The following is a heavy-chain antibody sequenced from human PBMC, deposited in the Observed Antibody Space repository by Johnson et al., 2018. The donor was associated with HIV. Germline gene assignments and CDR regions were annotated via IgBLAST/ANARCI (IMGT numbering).Heavy chain of an antibody. CDR1: GFTFDDYA. CDR3: AKDLFTEREDDVFDI. Sequence: VQLVESGGGLVQPGRSLRLSCAASGFTFDDYAMHWVRQAPGKGLEWVSGISWNSGSIGYADSVKGRFTISRDNSKNTLYLQMTSLRADDTAVYYCAKDLFTEREDDVFDIWGQGTMVTVSS. V-gene: IGHV3-9*01. J-gene: IGHJ3*02. CDR2: ISWNSGSI. D-gene: IGHD1-26*01.